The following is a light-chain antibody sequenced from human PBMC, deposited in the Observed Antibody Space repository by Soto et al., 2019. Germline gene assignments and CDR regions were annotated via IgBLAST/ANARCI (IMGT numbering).Light chain of an antibody. V-gene: IGKV3-15*01. CDR1: QSVSTN. J-gene: IGKJ3*01. CDR3: QHRV. CDR2: GAS. Sequence: DIVMTQSPATLSVSPGERATHSCRASQSVSTNLAWYQQKPGQAPRLLIYGASTRATAIPARFSGSGSGTEFTLTVSSLQPDDFATYYCQHRVFGPGTKVDIK.